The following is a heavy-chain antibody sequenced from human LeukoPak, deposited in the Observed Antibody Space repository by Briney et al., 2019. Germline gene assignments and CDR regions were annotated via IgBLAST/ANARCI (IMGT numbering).Heavy chain of an antibody. Sequence: GGSLRLSCAASGFTFSSYGMHWVRQAPGKGLEWVAFIRYDGSNKYYADSVKGRFTISRDNSKNTLYLRMNSLRADDTAVYYCAKASRRHCGSTVCYTLDYWGQGTLVTVSS. D-gene: IGHD2-2*02. J-gene: IGHJ4*02. CDR1: GFTFSSYG. CDR3: AKASRRHCGSTVCYTLDY. V-gene: IGHV3-30*02. CDR2: IRYDGSNK.